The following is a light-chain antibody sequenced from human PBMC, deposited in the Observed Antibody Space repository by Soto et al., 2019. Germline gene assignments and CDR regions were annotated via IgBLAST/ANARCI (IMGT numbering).Light chain of an antibody. CDR2: GAS. CDR1: QTINNN. J-gene: IGKJ1*01. Sequence: ETVITQSPATLSVSPVEGATLSCRASQTINNNLAWYQQKPGQAPRLLIYGASRRATGVPARFSGSGSGTEFTLTISSLQSEDFAVYYCQHYNNGPRFGQGTKVDIK. CDR3: QHYNNGPR. V-gene: IGKV3-15*01.